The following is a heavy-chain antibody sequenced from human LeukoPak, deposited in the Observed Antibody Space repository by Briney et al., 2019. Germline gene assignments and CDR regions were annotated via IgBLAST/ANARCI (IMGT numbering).Heavy chain of an antibody. CDR1: GDSVSSDSAA. CDR3: ARAVAGTEGWFNS. J-gene: IGHJ5*01. Sequence: SQTLSLTCAISGDSVSSDSAAWNWIRQSPSRGLEWLGRTYYRSKWYNDYSAFVKSRIIINPDTSKNQFSLQPNSVTPEDTAVYYCARAVAGTEGWFNSWGQGTLVTVSS. CDR2: TYYRSKWYN. V-gene: IGHV6-1*01. D-gene: IGHD1-1*01.